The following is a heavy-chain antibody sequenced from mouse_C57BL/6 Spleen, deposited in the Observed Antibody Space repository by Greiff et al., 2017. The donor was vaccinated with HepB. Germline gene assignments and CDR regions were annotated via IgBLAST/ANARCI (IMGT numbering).Heavy chain of an antibody. J-gene: IGHJ2*01. CDR2: IDPETGGT. CDR1: GYTFTDYE. CDR3: TRKLWDY. D-gene: IGHD1-1*02. Sequence: VKLMESGAELVRPGASVTLSCKASGYTFTDYEMHWVKQTPVHGLEWIGAIDPETGGTAYNQKFKGKAILTADKSSSTAYMELRSLTSEDSAVYYCTRKLWDYWGQGTTLTVSS. V-gene: IGHV1-15*01.